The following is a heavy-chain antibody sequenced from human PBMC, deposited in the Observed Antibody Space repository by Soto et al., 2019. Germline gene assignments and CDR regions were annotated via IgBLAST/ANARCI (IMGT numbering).Heavy chain of an antibody. V-gene: IGHV4-4*02. CDR1: GGSITSDNW. Sequence: QVQLQESGPGLVKPSETLSLTCAFSGGSITSDNWWTWVRQTPGKGLEWIGEMYHSGATNYSPSRKSRVTILVDKSKNQFSLTLTSVTAADSALYYCARASASSMLRGVIINWGQGTLVTVSS. D-gene: IGHD3-10*01. CDR3: ARASASSMLRGVIIN. J-gene: IGHJ4*02. CDR2: MYHSGAT.